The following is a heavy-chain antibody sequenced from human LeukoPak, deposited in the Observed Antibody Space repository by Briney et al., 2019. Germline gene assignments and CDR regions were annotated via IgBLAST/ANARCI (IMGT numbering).Heavy chain of an antibody. D-gene: IGHD1-7*01. CDR2: VTHSGST. J-gene: IGHJ4*02. CDR1: GGSFSDHF. Sequence: SETLSLTCAVYGGSFSDHFWTWVRQPPGKELEWIEEVTHSGSTNSNPSLKSRVTVSVDTSKNQFSLNLSSVTAADTAVYYCARVLIGTLDYLGQGILVTVSS. V-gene: IGHV4-34*01. CDR3: ARVLIGTLDY.